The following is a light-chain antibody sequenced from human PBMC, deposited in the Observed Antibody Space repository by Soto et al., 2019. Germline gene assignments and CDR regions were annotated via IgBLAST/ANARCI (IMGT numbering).Light chain of an antibody. CDR1: QGINNY. J-gene: IGKJ1*01. Sequence: THMTHSPTSLSASLGDSVTITFRASQGINNYLAWYQQKPGKVPVLLIYSASTLKAGIPSRFSGSGAGTDFTLTISSLQPEDFATYYCQKYDSAPRTFGQGTKVDIK. CDR2: SAS. V-gene: IGKV1-27*01. CDR3: QKYDSAPRT.